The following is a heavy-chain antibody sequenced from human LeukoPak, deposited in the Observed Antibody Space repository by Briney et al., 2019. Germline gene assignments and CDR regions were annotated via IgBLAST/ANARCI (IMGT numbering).Heavy chain of an antibody. J-gene: IGHJ4*02. CDR2: IYYSGST. Sequence: SETLSLTCTVSGGSISSSSYYWGWIRQPPGKGLEWIGSIYYSGSTYYNPSLKSRVTISVDTSKNQFSLKLSSVTAADTAVYYCAKDHFAWSGYYDYWGQGTLVTVSS. D-gene: IGHD3-3*01. CDR1: GGSISSSSYY. V-gene: IGHV4-39*07. CDR3: AKDHFAWSGYYDY.